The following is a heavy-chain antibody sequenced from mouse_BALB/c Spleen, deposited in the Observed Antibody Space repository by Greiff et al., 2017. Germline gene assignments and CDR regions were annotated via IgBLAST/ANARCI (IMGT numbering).Heavy chain of an antibody. D-gene: IGHD3-1*01. CDR3: ARVRGFYYAMDY. CDR1: GFTFSSYA. J-gene: IGHJ4*01. V-gene: IGHV5-9-4*01. CDR2: ISSGGSYT. Sequence: EVKLVESGGGLVKPGGSLKLSCAASGFTFSSYAMSWVRQSPEKRLEWVAEISSGGSYTYYPDTVTGRFTISRDNAKNTLYLEMSSLRSEDTAMYYCARVRGFYYAMDYWGQGTSVTVSS.